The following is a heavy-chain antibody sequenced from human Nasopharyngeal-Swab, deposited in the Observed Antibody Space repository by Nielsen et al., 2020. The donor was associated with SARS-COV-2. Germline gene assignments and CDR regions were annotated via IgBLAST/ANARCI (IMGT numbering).Heavy chain of an antibody. D-gene: IGHD6-19*01. CDR3: ARDDGQWLNPVYYFDY. CDR2: ISSSSYI. J-gene: IGHJ4*02. V-gene: IGHV3-21*01. CDR1: GFTFSSYS. Sequence: ETLSLTCAASGFTFSSYSMNWVRQAPGKGLEWVSSISSSSYIYYADSVKGRFTISRDNAKNSLYLQMNSLRAEDTAVYYCARDDGQWLNPVYYFDYWGQGTLVTVSS.